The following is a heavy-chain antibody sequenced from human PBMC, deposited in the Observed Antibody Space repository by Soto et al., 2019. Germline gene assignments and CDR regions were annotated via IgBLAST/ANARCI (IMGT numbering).Heavy chain of an antibody. CDR1: GFTFSSYE. V-gene: IGHV3-48*03. Sequence: EVQLVESGGGLAQPGGSVRLSCAASGFTFSSYEMNWVRQAPGKTLEWVSYISSPGDNSYYADSVKSRFTISRDNTKNSLYLQMSSLRVEDTAVYYCARVYCSTTTCHVQAFDSWGQGTLVTVSS. D-gene: IGHD2-2*01. J-gene: IGHJ4*02. CDR3: ARVYCSTTTCHVQAFDS. CDR2: ISSPGDNS.